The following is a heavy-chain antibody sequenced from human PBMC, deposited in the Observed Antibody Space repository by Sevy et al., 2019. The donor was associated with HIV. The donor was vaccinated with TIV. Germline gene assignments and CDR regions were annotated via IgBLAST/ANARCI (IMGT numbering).Heavy chain of an antibody. CDR3: ARDFRYFDY. CDR2: IKQDGSEK. J-gene: IGHJ4*02. D-gene: IGHD3-9*01. Sequence: GGSLRLSCAASGFTVSRYWMSWVRQAPGKGLEWVANIKQDGSEKYYVDSVKGRFTISRDNAKNSLYLQMNSLRAEDTAVYYCARDFRYFDYWGQGTLVTVSS. V-gene: IGHV3-7*01. CDR1: GFTVSRYW.